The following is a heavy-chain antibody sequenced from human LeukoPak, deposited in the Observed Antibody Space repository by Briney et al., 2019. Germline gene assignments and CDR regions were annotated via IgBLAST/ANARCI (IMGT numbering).Heavy chain of an antibody. J-gene: IGHJ4*02. Sequence: SETLSLTCIVSGGSISSYYWSWIRQPPGKGLEWIGNIYYSGSTNYNSSLKSRVTLSVDTSKNQFSLKLSSVTAVDTAVYYCARKENVYYYFDYWGQGTLVTVSS. V-gene: IGHV4-59*12. CDR1: GGSISSYY. D-gene: IGHD3-10*01. CDR3: ARKENVYYYFDY. CDR2: IYYSGST.